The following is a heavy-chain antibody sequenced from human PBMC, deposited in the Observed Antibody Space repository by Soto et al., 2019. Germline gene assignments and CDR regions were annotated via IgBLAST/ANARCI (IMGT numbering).Heavy chain of an antibody. CDR2: VSPENRNA. CDR1: GYTFTEYD. CDR3: EVTTGY. Sequence: QVQVVQSRAEVKKPGASVKVSCKTSGYTFTEYDINWVRQAPGQGLEYMGWVSPENRNAGYAPQXXGXXSMTADTSINPVYLELTTLTYEDTAVYYCEVTTGYWGQGTMVTVSS. V-gene: IGHV1-8*01. J-gene: IGHJ4*02. D-gene: IGHD4-17*01.